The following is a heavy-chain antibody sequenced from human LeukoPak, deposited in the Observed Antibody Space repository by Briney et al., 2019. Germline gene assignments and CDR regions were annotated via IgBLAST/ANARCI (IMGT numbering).Heavy chain of an antibody. CDR2: IKQDGSEK. CDR1: GFPFSSYW. CDR3: ARDGGILTGYSFDY. J-gene: IGHJ4*01. D-gene: IGHD3-9*01. Sequence: GGSLRLSCAASGFPFSSYWMSWVRQAPGKGLEWVANIKQDGSEKYYVDSVKGRFTISRDNAKNSLYLQMNSLRAEDTAVYYCARDGGILTGYSFDYWGQEPWSPSPQ. V-gene: IGHV3-7*01.